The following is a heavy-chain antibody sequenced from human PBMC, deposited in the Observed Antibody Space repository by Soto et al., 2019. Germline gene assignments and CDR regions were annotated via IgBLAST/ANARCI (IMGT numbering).Heavy chain of an antibody. CDR1: GGSISSGGYY. J-gene: IGHJ4*02. D-gene: IGHD6-25*01. Sequence: VQLQESGPGLVKPSQTLSLTCTVSGGSISSGGYYWSWIRQHPGKGLVWVSLVNSDGSTTTYADSVKGRFTISRDNAKNTLYLQMNSLRAEDTAVYYCAGPGIAAAVYWGQGTLVTVSS. CDR2: VNSDGSTT. V-gene: IGHV3-74*01. CDR3: AGPGIAAAVY.